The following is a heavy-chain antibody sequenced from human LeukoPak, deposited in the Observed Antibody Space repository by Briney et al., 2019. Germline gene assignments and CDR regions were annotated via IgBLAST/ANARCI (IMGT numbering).Heavy chain of an antibody. CDR1: GITVSANY. D-gene: IGHD6-6*01. CDR3: ARGWSSSSYFGY. Sequence: GGSLRLSCAASGITVSANYWNWVRQAPGKGLEWVSVISSDGSTSYADSVKGRFTISRDNSMNTLYLQMNSLRAEDTAVYYCARGWSSSSYFGYWGQGTLVTVSS. V-gene: IGHV3-66*01. CDR2: ISSDGST. J-gene: IGHJ4*02.